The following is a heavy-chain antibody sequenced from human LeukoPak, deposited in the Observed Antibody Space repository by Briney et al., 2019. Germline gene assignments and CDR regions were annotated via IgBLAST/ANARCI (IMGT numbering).Heavy chain of an antibody. CDR2: VSGSGGTT. J-gene: IGHJ4*02. V-gene: IGHV3-23*01. CDR1: GFTFSSSA. Sequence: PAGSLRLSCAASGFTFSSSAMSWVRQAPGKGLEWVSVVSGSGGTTYYADSVKGRFTISRDNSKNTLYLQMNSLRAEDTALYYCAKDRKYFDSWGQGTLVTVSS. CDR3: AKDRKYFDS. D-gene: IGHD1-14*01.